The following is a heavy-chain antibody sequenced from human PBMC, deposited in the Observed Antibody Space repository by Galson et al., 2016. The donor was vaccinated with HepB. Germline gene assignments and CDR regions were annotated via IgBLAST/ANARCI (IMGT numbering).Heavy chain of an antibody. CDR3: ARGSMVLSYNWSDH. CDR2: AFNTGTT. V-gene: IGHV4-39*07. CDR1: GGSISDTSHF. J-gene: IGHJ5*02. D-gene: IGHD3-10*01. Sequence: SETLSLTCSVSGGSISDTSHFWAWIRQSPGKGLEWVGSAFNTGTTQYNSSLKARVTMSIDTSKNQISLNLESVSAADTAIYFCARGSMVLSYNWSDHWGQGTLVSVSA.